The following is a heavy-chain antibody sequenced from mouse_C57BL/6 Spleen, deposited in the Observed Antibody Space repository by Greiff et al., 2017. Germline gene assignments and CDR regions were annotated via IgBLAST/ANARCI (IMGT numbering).Heavy chain of an antibody. J-gene: IGHJ4*01. CDR3: ARRYTDYDEKDAMDY. D-gene: IGHD2-4*01. Sequence: QVQLQQPGAELVKPGASVKLSCKASGYTFTSYWMQWVKQRPGQGLEWIGEIDPSDSYTNYNQKFKGKATLTVDTSSSTAYMQLSSLTSEDSAVYYCARRYTDYDEKDAMDYWGQGTSVTVSS. V-gene: IGHV1-50*01. CDR2: IDPSDSYT. CDR1: GYTFTSYW.